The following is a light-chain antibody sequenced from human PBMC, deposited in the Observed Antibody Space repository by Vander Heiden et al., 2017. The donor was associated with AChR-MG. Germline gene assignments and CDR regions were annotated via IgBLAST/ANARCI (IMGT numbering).Light chain of an antibody. V-gene: IGLV2-11*01. CDR1: SSDVGANNV. CDR2: DVS. Sequence: QSALTQPRAASGSLGQSVTISCAGTSSDVGANNVVSWYQQHPGKAPKVKIFDVSKRPSGVPDRFSGSKSGNTASLTISGLQAGDEADYFCCSYAGSYTWVFGGGTKLTVL. CDR3: CSYAGSYTWV. J-gene: IGLJ3*02.